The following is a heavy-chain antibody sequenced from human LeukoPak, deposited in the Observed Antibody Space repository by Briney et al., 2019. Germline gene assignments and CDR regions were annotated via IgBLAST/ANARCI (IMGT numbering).Heavy chain of an antibody. V-gene: IGHV4-34*01. CDR1: GGSFSGYY. CDR3: ARGPLVEMATILDY. CDR2: INHSGST. D-gene: IGHD5-24*01. Sequence: PSETLSLTCAVYGGSFSGYYWSWIRQPPGKGLEWIGEINHSGSTNYNPSLKSRVTISVDTSKNQFSLKLSSVTAADTAVYYCARGPLVEMATILDYWGQGTLVTVSS. J-gene: IGHJ4*02.